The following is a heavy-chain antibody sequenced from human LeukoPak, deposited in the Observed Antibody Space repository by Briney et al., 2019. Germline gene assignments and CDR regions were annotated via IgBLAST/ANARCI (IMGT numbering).Heavy chain of an antibody. CDR3: AAKWSPTTYWFDP. Sequence: SVKVSCKASGGTFSSYAISWVRQAPGQGLEWMGGIIPIFGTANYAQKFQGRVTITTDESTSTAYMELSSLRSEDTAVYYCAAKWSPTTYWFDPWGQGTLVTVSS. V-gene: IGHV1-69*05. CDR1: GGTFSSYA. J-gene: IGHJ5*02. CDR2: IIPIFGTA. D-gene: IGHD2-15*01.